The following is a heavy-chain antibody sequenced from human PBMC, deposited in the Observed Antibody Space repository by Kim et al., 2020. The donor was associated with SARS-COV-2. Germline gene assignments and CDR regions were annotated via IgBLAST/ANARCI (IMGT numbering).Heavy chain of an antibody. CDR2: MLDSGST. Sequence: SETLSLTCTVSGGSITSYYWNWIRQPQGKGLEWIGSMLDSGSTNYNPSLKSRVTISVDTSKNQFSLKLTSVTTADTAVYYCAKGGDWFDPWGQGTLVTVSS. J-gene: IGHJ5*02. CDR3: AKGGDWFDP. D-gene: IGHD3-16*01. CDR1: GGSITSYY. V-gene: IGHV4-59*13.